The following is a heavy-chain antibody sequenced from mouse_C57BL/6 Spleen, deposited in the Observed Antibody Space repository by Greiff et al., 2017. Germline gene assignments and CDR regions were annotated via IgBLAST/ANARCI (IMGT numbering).Heavy chain of an antibody. CDR2: IYPGSGST. CDR1: GYTFTSYW. Sequence: QVQLQQPGAELVKPGASVKMSCKASGYTFTSYWITWVKQRPGQGLEWIGDIYPGSGSTNYNDKFKSKATLTVDTSSSTAYMQLSSLTSEDSAVYCWASFIATYAMDYWGQGTSVTVSS. J-gene: IGHJ4*01. CDR3: ASFIATYAMDY. D-gene: IGHD1-1*01. V-gene: IGHV1-55*01.